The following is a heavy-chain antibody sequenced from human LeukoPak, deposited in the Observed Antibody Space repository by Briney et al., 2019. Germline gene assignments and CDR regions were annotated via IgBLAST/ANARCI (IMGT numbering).Heavy chain of an antibody. D-gene: IGHD3-10*01. CDR2: ISSSSSYI. CDR3: ARDKLLWFGELSPWFDP. CDR1: GFTFSSYS. J-gene: IGHJ5*02. Sequence: GSLRLSCAASGFTFSSYSMNWVRQAPGKGLEWVSSISSSSSYIYYADSVKGRFTISRDNAKNSLYLQMNSLRAEDTAVYNCARDKLLWFGELSPWFDPWGQGTLVTVSS. V-gene: IGHV3-21*01.